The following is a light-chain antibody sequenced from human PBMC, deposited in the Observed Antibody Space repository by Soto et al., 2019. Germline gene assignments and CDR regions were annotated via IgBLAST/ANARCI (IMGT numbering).Light chain of an antibody. CDR2: DDS. V-gene: IGKV1-5*01. J-gene: IGKJ1*01. CDR3: QQYNSYSPLT. CDR1: QSISSW. Sequence: DIQMTQSPSTLSASVGDRVTITCRASQSISSWLAWYQQKPGKAPKLLIYDDSSLESEVPSRFSGSGSGTEFTLTISSLQPDDFATYCCQQYNSYSPLTFGQGTKVEIK.